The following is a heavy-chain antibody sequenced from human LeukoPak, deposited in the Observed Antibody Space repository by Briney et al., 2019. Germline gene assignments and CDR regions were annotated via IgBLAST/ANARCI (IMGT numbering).Heavy chain of an antibody. V-gene: IGHV4-61*02. D-gene: IGHD4-11*01. CDR3: ARDRLQQYYYYMDV. CDR2: IYTSGST. CDR1: GGSISSGSYY. Sequence: SETLSLTCTVSGGSISSGSYYWSWIRQPAGKGLEWIGRIYTSGSTNYNPSLKSRVTISVDTSKNQFSLKLSSVTAADTAVYYCARDRLQQYYYYMDVWGKGTTVTISS. J-gene: IGHJ6*03.